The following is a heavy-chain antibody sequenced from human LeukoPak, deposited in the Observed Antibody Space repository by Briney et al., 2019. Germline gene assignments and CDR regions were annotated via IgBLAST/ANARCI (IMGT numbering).Heavy chain of an antibody. CDR2: IIPILGIS. CDR3: ARGYCTDGNCYNDFDY. D-gene: IGHD2-15*01. J-gene: IGHJ4*02. CDR1: GYTFTDYY. Sequence: SVKVSCKASGYTFTDYYMHWVRQAPGLGLEWMGRIIPILGISNYAQKFQDRVTITADNPPSTAYMELSSLRSEDTAVYYCARGYCTDGNCYNDFDYWGQGTLVTVSS. V-gene: IGHV1-69*04.